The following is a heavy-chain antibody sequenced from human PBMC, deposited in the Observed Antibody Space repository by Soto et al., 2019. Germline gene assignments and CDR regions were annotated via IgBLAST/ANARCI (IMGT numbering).Heavy chain of an antibody. CDR3: ANGGLSFRLFDF. J-gene: IGHJ4*02. Sequence: EVQLLESGGGLVQPGGSLRLSCVVSGLTFSNYDMSWVRQAPGKGLEWVSAISGSATSTYYADSVKGRFTISRDNSKKTLYLHMSSLSAEDTAVYYCANGGLSFRLFDFWVQGALVTVSS. V-gene: IGHV3-23*01. CDR2: ISGSATST. CDR1: GLTFSNYD. D-gene: IGHD3-16*01.